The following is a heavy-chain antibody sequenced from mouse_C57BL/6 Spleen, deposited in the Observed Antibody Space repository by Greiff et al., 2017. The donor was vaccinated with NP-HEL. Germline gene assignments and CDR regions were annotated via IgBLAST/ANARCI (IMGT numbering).Heavy chain of an antibody. CDR1: GFTFSSYA. CDR2: ISDGGSYT. J-gene: IGHJ4*01. Sequence: EVKLMKSGGGLVKPGGSLKLSCAASGFTFSSYAMSWVRQTPEKRLEWVATISDGGSYTYYPDNVKGRFTISRDNAKNNLYLQMSHLKSEDTAMYYCARDLVDYWGQGTSVTVSS. CDR3: ARDLVDY. V-gene: IGHV5-4*01.